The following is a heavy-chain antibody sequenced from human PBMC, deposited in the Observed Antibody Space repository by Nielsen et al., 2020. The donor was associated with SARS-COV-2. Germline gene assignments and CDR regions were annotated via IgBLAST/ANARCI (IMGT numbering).Heavy chain of an antibody. J-gene: IGHJ3*02. V-gene: IGHV1-2*06. CDR1: GYTFTSYG. CDR2: INPNSGGT. Sequence: ASVKVSCKASGYTFTSYGISWVRQAPGQGLEWMGRINPNSGGTNYAQKFQGRVTMTRDTSISTAYMELSRLRSDDTAVYYCARVGHRGAFDIWGQGTMVTVSS. D-gene: IGHD3-16*01. CDR3: ARVGHRGAFDI.